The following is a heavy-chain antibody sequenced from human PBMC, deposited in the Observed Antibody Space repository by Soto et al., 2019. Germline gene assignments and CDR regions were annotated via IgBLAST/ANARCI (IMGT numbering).Heavy chain of an antibody. CDR3: AKKISNSFDY. Sequence: GGSLRLSCAVSGFTFSSYAMSWVRQAPGKGLEWVSGVTGSGDTTYYADSVKGRFTISRDNSKNTLFLQMNSLRAEDTAVYYCAKKISNSFDYWGQGTLVTVSS. CDR1: GFTFSSYA. CDR2: VTGSGDTT. J-gene: IGHJ4*02. V-gene: IGHV3-23*01.